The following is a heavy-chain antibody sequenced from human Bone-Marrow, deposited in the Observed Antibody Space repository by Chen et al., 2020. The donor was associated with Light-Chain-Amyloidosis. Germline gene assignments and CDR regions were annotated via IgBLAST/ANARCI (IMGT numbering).Heavy chain of an antibody. V-gene: IGHV3-43*02. Sequence: EVQLVESGGGVVQPGGSLRLSCAASGFTFDDNAMHWARQAPGRGLEWVSLIRRDASKTYYADALKGRVTISRDNSKNALYLQMNSLRTEDTAFYYCAKGSCYGDHWGQGTLGTVSS. CDR3: AKGSCYGDH. CDR2: IRRDASKT. J-gene: IGHJ4*02. D-gene: IGHD5-12*01. CDR1: GFTFDDNA.